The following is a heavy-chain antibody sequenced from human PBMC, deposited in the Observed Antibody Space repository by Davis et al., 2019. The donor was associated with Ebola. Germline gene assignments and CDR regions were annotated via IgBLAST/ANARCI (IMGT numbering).Heavy chain of an antibody. CDR1: GGSISSYY. D-gene: IGHD4-23*01. Sequence: PSETLSLTCTVSGGSISSYYWSWIRQPPGKGLEWIGYIYYSGSTNYNPSLKSRVTISVDTSKNQFSLKLSSVTAADTAVYYCARGARLRWENLNDAFDIWGQGTMVTVSS. CDR2: IYYSGST. CDR3: ARGARLRWENLNDAFDI. J-gene: IGHJ3*02. V-gene: IGHV4-59*01.